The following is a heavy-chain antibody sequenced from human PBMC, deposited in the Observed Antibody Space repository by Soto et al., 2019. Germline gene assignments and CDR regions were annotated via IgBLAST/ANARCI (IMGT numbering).Heavy chain of an antibody. J-gene: IGHJ5*02. D-gene: IGHD1-1*01. V-gene: IGHV3-23*01. CDR3: AQDWGATGIGGWFDA. CDR2: ISGHAGAT. CDR1: GFNFRSRA. Sequence: EVQLLESGGGLVQPGGSLRVSCAVSGFNFRSRAMNWVRQAPGKGLEWVSGISGHAGATYYTDSVKGRFTISRDNSKNALFLQMNSLRAEDTAIYYCAQDWGATGIGGWFDAWGQGALVSISS.